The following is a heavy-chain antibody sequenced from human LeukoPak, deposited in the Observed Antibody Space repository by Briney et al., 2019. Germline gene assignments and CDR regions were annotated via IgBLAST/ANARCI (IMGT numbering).Heavy chain of an antibody. CDR2: FIPIYGTA. J-gene: IGHJ5*02. CDR1: GGTFSSYA. V-gene: IGHV1-69*13. Sequence: ASVKVSCKASGGTFSSYAISWVRQAPGQGLEWMGGFIPIYGTANYAQKLQGRVTITADESTSTAYMELSSLRSEDTAVYYCASGSNVVVPAAIGVGYNWFDPWGQGTLVTVSS. D-gene: IGHD2-2*01. CDR3: ASGSNVVVPAAIGVGYNWFDP.